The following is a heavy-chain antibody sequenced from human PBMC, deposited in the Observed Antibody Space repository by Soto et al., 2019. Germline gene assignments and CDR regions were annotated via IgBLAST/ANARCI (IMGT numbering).Heavy chain of an antibody. CDR2: IYYIGST. CDR1: GGSVSSGDYY. V-gene: IGHV4-61*08. Sequence: SETLSLTCTVSGGSVSSGDYYWSWIRQPPGRGLEWLAYIYYIGSTNYNPSLKSRVTMSVDTSKNQFYLKLSSVTAADTAVYYCARVDRHRTGAIDFWAQATXXTVSS. J-gene: IGHJ4*02. D-gene: IGHD1-1*01. CDR3: ARVDRHRTGAIDF.